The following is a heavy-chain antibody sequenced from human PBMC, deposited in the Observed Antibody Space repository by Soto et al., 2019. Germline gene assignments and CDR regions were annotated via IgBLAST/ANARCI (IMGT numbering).Heavy chain of an antibody. J-gene: IGHJ6*02. CDR2: IYHTGST. D-gene: IGHD2-15*01. CDR1: GGSISTVGHY. Sequence: SETLSLTCSVSGGSISTVGHYWTWIRQPPGKGLEWIGSIYHTGSTYYSKSLRSRLTMSVDTSKSQFSLRLSSVTAADTAVYYCARDSLTHYYYYGMDVWGQGTTVTVSS. CDR3: ARDSLTHYYYYGMDV. V-gene: IGHV4-31*03.